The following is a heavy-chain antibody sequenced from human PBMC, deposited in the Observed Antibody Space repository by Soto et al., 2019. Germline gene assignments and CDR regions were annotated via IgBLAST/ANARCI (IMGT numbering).Heavy chain of an antibody. CDR2: INPNTGGT. D-gene: IGHD6-19*01. CDR1: GYTFTGYY. J-gene: IGHJ4*02. V-gene: IGHV1-2*02. CDR3: ARGRGSSMALDY. Sequence: QVQLVQSGAEVKKPGASVKVSCKASGYTFTGYYLHWVRQAPGQGLEWMAWINPNTGGTNFAQKFQGRVTMTRDTSTSTAYMELSSLKSDDTAVYYCARGRGSSMALDYWGQGTLVTVSS.